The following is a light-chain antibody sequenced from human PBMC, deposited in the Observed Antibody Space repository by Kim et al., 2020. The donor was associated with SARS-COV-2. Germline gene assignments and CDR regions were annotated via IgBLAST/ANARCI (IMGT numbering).Light chain of an antibody. CDR3: QKYDIVPRA. J-gene: IGKJ1*01. V-gene: IGKV1-27*01. CDR1: QGISTY. Sequence: DIQMTQSPSSLSASVGDRVTITCRASQGISTYLAWYQKKPGKPPVLLISSASNLQPGVPSRFSGTGSETDFSLTISSLQPEDVATYYCQKYDIVPRAFGQGTKVEVK. CDR2: SAS.